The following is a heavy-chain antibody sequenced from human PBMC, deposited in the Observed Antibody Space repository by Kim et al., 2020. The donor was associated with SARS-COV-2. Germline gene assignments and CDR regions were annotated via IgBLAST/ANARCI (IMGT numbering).Heavy chain of an antibody. CDR3: AKEVATIDYYYYGMDV. V-gene: IGHV3-30*02. D-gene: IGHD5-12*01. J-gene: IGHJ6*02. Sequence: VEGRFTISRDNSKHTLSLQMNSLRAEDTAVYYCAKEVATIDYYYYGMDVWGQGTTVTVSS.